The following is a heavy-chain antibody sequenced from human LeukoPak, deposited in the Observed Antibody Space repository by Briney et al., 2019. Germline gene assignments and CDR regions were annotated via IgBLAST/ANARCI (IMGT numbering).Heavy chain of an antibody. Sequence: GGSLRLSCAASGFTFDDYAMHWVRQAPGKGLEWVSSISWYSGNIGYAGSVKGRFTISRDNSKNTLYLQMNSLRAEDTAVYYCASPVVGYSGYDLPFATWGQGTLVTVSS. CDR3: ASPVVGYSGYDLPFAT. J-gene: IGHJ5*02. D-gene: IGHD5-12*01. CDR2: ISWYSGNI. V-gene: IGHV3-9*01. CDR1: GFTFDDYA.